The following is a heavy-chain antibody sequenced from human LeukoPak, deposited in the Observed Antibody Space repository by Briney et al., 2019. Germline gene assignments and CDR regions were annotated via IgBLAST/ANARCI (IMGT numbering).Heavy chain of an antibody. CDR1: GFPFSTHS. CDR2: ISAGGDFV. CDR3: VRDKYDRSNYAYLDS. J-gene: IGHJ5*01. V-gene: IGHV3-21*01. Sequence: GGSLRLSCAASGFPFSTHSLNWVRQAPGKGLEWVSSISAGGDFVYYGDSVKGRFTMSRDNAKNSLHLQMDSLTAEDTAVYYCVRDKYDRSNYAYLDSWGHGTLVTVSS. D-gene: IGHD3-22*01.